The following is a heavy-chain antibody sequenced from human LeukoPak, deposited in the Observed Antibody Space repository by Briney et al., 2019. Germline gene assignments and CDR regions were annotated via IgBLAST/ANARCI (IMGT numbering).Heavy chain of an antibody. CDR3: AKVQWELLTPGAFDI. CDR2: MRYGGSNK. V-gene: IGHV3-30*02. J-gene: IGHJ3*02. CDR1: GFTFSSYG. Sequence: GGSLRLSCAASGFTFSSYGMHWVRQAPGKGLEWVAFMRYGGSNKYYADSVKGRFTISRDNSKNTLYLQMNSLRAEDTAVYYCAKVQWELLTPGAFDIWGQGTMVTVSS. D-gene: IGHD1-26*01.